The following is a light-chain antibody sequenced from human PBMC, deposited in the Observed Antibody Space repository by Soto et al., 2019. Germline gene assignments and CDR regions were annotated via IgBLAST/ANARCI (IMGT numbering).Light chain of an antibody. J-gene: IGKJ5*01. CDR2: DAS. CDR1: QSVGTW. Sequence: DIQMTQSPSTLSASVGGRVTITCRASQSVGTWVAWYQQKPGKAPKLLIYDASNLEAGVPSRFRGSGSGTDFTFTISRLQPEDIATYYCQQYENLPTFGQGTRLEI. V-gene: IGKV1-33*01. CDR3: QQYENLPT.